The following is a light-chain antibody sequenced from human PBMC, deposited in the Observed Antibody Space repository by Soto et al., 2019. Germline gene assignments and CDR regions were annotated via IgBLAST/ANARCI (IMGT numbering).Light chain of an antibody. V-gene: IGKV3-20*01. CDR2: GAS. CDR1: QSVSSSY. J-gene: IGKJ3*01. Sequence: EIVLTQSPGSLSLSPGERATLSCRASQSVSSSYLAWYQQRPGQAPRLLIFGASYRATGIPDRFSGSGSGTDFTLTISRLEPEDFAVYYCQHYIRSPPEFTFGPGTKVDSK. CDR3: QHYIRSPPEFT.